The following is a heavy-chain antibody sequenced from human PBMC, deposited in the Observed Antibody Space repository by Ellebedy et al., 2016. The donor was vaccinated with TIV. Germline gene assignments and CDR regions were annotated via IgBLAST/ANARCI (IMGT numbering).Heavy chain of an antibody. V-gene: IGHV3-53*01. CDR1: GFTVSSNY. J-gene: IGHJ5*02. CDR2: IYSGGGT. D-gene: IGHD6-19*01. CDR3: ARERGDGSGWPSEEDWFDP. Sequence: GESLKISCAASGFTVSSNYMSWVRLAPGKGLEWVSVIYSGGGTHYADSVKGRFTVSRDNSKNTVYLQMNSLRAEDTAVYYCARERGDGSGWPSEEDWFDPWGQGTLVTVSS.